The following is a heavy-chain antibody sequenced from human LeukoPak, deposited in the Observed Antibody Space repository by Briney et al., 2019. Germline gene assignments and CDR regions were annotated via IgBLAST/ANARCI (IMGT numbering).Heavy chain of an antibody. Sequence: SVKVSCKASGGTFSSYAISWVRQAPGQGLEWMGGIIPIFGTANYAQKFQGRVTITTDESTSTAYMELSSLRSEDTAVYYCAREWCSGGSCYFDYWGQGTLATVSS. V-gene: IGHV1-69*05. J-gene: IGHJ4*02. D-gene: IGHD2-15*01. CDR2: IIPIFGTA. CDR3: AREWCSGGSCYFDY. CDR1: GGTFSSYA.